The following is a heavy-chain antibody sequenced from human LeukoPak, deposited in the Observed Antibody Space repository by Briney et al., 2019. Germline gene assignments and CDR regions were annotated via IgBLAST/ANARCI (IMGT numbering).Heavy chain of an antibody. J-gene: IGHJ4*02. D-gene: IGHD4-23*01. V-gene: IGHV4-59*08. CDR3: ATTPYYGGNRPYYFDY. CDR2: IYYSGGT. Sequence: SETLSLTCTVSGGSISSYYWSWIRQPPGKGLEWIGYIYYSGGTNYNPSLKSRVTISVDTSKNQFSLKLSSVTAADTAVYYCATTPYYGGNRPYYFDYWGQGTLVTVSS. CDR1: GGSISSYY.